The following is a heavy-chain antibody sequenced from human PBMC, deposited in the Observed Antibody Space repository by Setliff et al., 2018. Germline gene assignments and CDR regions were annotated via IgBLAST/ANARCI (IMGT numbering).Heavy chain of an antibody. CDR2: ISYSGNT. V-gene: IGHV4-31*03. Sequence: SETLSLTCTVSGASIRSGTFYWSWIRLHPGKGLGWIGYISYSGNTYYNPSFEGRLPLSVEASMNQFSLRLNSVTAAYSAIYYCARDRSALVGGVVHHNYFDPWGQGNKVTVSS. CDR3: ARDRSALVGGVVHHNYFDP. CDR1: GASIRSGTFY. D-gene: IGHD3-16*01. J-gene: IGHJ5*02.